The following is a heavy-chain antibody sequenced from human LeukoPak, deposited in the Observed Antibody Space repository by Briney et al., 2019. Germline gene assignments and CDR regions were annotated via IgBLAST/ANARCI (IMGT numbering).Heavy chain of an antibody. Sequence: PGGSLRLSCAASGFTFDDYGMSWVRQAPGRGLEWVSGINWNGGSTGYADSVKGRFTISRDNAENSLYLQMNSLRAEDTALYYCARLKLMVAPDYWGQGTLVTVSS. V-gene: IGHV3-20*04. CDR3: ARLKLMVAPDY. D-gene: IGHD2-8*01. CDR1: GFTFDDYG. CDR2: INWNGGST. J-gene: IGHJ4*02.